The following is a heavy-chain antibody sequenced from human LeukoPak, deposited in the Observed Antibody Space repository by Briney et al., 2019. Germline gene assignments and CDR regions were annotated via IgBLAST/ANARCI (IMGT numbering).Heavy chain of an antibody. J-gene: IGHJ4*02. CDR1: GGSISSYY. Sequence: PSETLSLTCTVSGGSISSYYWNWIRQPPGKELEWIGYIYYIGSTNYNPSLKSRVTISVDTSKNQFSLKLSSVTAADTAVYYCARHLTSSGYSGFDYWGQGTLVTVSS. D-gene: IGHD6-19*01. CDR2: IYYIGST. CDR3: ARHLTSSGYSGFDY. V-gene: IGHV4-59*08.